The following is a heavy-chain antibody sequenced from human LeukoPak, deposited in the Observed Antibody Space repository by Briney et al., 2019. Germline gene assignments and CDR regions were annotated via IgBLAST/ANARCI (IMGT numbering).Heavy chain of an antibody. CDR2: ISAYNGHT. V-gene: IGHV1-18*01. Sequence: GASVKVSCTASGYSFTNYGILWVRQAPGQGLEWMGWISAYNGHTNYAQKLQDRVTMTTETSTGTAYMELRSLISDDTAVYYCAGITMVRGVLFDWYFDLWGRGTLVTVSS. CDR3: AGITMVRGVLFDWYFDL. J-gene: IGHJ2*01. CDR1: GYSFTNYG. D-gene: IGHD3-10*01.